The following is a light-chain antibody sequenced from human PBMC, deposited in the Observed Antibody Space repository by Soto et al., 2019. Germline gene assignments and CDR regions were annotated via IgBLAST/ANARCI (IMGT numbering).Light chain of an antibody. J-gene: IGKJ5*01. CDR1: QSVSNY. V-gene: IGKV3-11*01. Sequence: EIVLTQSPATLSLSPGERATLSCRASQSVSNYLAWYQQKPGQGPRLLISDASNRATAIPPRFSGSGSGTDFTLTINSLEPEDFAVYYCQQRSAGVTFGQGTRLENK. CDR3: QQRSAGVT. CDR2: DAS.